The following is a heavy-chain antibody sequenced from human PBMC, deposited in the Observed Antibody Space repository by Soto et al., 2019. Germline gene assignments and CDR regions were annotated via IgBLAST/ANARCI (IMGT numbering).Heavy chain of an antibody. CDR3: AKVSVESGWNWFAP. J-gene: IGHJ5*02. Sequence: GGSLRLSCAASGFSFSTYAMSWVRQAPGKGLEWVSGISGSGGTTYYADSVKGRFTISRDNSKNTLYLQMNSLRAEDTAVYYCAKVSVESGWNWFAPWGQGTLVTVSS. V-gene: IGHV3-23*01. CDR1: GFSFSTYA. CDR2: ISGSGGTT. D-gene: IGHD6-19*01.